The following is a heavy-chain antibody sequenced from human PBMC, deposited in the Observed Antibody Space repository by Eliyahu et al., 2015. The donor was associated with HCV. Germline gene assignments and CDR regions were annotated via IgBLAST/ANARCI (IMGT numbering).Heavy chain of an antibody. J-gene: IGHJ6*02. D-gene: IGHD6-19*01. Sequence: QVQLVQSGAEVKKPGASVKVSCKASGYTFTSYAIXWXXQAPGXGLEXMGWISXYNGNTNYAQKLQGRVTMTTDTSTSTAYMELRSLRSDDTAVYYCASFEVAGTPHYYYGMDVWGQGTTVTVSS. CDR2: ISXYNGNT. CDR3: ASFEVAGTPHYYYGMDV. V-gene: IGHV1-18*01. CDR1: GYTFTSYA.